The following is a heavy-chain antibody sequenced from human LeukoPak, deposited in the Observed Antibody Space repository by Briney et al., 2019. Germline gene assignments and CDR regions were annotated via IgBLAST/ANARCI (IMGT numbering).Heavy chain of an antibody. CDR3: ARVSDSSGYYDAFDI. CDR1: GFTFSSYE. Sequence: GGSLRLSCAASGFTFSSYEMNWVRQAPGKGLEWVSYISSSGSTIYYADSVKGRFTISRDNAKNSLYLQMNSLRAEDTAVYYCARVSDSSGYYDAFDIWGQGTMVTVSS. D-gene: IGHD3-22*01. CDR2: ISSSGSTI. J-gene: IGHJ3*02. V-gene: IGHV3-48*03.